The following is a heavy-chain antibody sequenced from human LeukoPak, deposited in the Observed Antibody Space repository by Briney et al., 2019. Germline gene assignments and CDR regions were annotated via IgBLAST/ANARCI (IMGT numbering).Heavy chain of an antibody. V-gene: IGHV4-39*01. D-gene: IGHD1-26*01. J-gene: IGHJ4*02. CDR1: GGSISSSSYY. CDR2: IYYSGTT. CDR3: ATISGSYPFYFDY. Sequence: SETLSLTCSVSGGSISSSSYYWGWIRQPPGKGLESIGTIYYSGTTYYNPSLKSRVTIFVDTSKKQFSLKLSSVTAADTAVYYCATISGSYPFYFDYWGQGTLVTVSS.